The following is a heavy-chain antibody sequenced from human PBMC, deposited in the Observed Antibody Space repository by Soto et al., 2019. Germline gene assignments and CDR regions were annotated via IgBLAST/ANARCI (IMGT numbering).Heavy chain of an antibody. D-gene: IGHD6-13*01. CDR2: IYPGGTT. V-gene: IGHV4-4*02. Sequence: QVQLQESGPGLVKPSGTLSLTCTVSGASISSDNWWSWVRQPPGKGLEWIAEIYPGGTTNYKPSLKSLVTISIDKSTNHLSLRLTSMTAADTAVDYCARAAATTPVTYFDSWGQGALVTVSS. CDR3: ARAAATTPVTYFDS. CDR1: GASISSDNW. J-gene: IGHJ4*02.